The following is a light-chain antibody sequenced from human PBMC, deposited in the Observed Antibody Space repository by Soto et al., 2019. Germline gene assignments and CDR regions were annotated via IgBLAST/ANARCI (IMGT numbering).Light chain of an antibody. Sequence: DIQMTQSPTSLSASVGDRVTITCRASQGIRNYVAWYQQIPGKASKLLIYAASTLQSGVSSRFSGSGSGTDFTLTINGLQPEDVATYSCQKYSSVPVFGPGTKVEIK. V-gene: IGKV1-27*01. CDR3: QKYSSVPV. J-gene: IGKJ3*01. CDR1: QGIRNY. CDR2: AAS.